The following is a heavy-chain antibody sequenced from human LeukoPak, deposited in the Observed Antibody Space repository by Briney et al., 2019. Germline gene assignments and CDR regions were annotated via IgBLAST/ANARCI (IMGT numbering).Heavy chain of an antibody. CDR1: GFTFSSYA. CDR2: ISGSGGST. V-gene: IGHV3-23*01. D-gene: IGHD6-6*01. CDR3: AKDRVPLAARPLHFDY. J-gene: IGHJ4*02. Sequence: PGGSLRLSCAASGFTFSSYAMSWVRKAPGRGLEWVSAISGSGGSTYYADSVKGRFTISRDNSKNTLYLQMNSLRAEDTAVYYCAKDRVPLAARPLHFDYWGQGTLVTVSS.